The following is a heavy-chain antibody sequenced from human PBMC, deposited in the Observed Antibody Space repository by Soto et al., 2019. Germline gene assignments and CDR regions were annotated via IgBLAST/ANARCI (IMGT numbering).Heavy chain of an antibody. CDR3: ERNKGNYDFLAVDI. CDR1: GYIFTSYW. J-gene: IGHJ3*02. CDR2: IYPGDSDT. Sequence: PEESLKISCKGSGYIFTSYWIGWVRQMPGKGLEWMGIIYPGDSDTRYSPSFQGQVTISADKSISTAYLQWSSLKASDTAMYYCERNKGNYDFLAVDIWGQGTMVTVSS. D-gene: IGHD3-3*01. V-gene: IGHV5-51*01.